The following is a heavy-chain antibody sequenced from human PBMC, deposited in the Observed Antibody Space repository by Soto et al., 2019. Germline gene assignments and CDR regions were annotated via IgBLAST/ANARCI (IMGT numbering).Heavy chain of an antibody. V-gene: IGHV4-31*03. CDR1: GGNISSGGYC. CDR3: ARDFLLDGSEIYDYYYYGMDV. J-gene: IGHJ6*02. Sequence: PLETLCLPYTVSGGNISSGGYCWSLIHQPPGKGLELIGYIYYSGSTYYNPSLKSRVSISVDTSGNQFSLKLSSVTAADTAAYYCARDFLLDGSEIYDYYYYGMDVWGQGTTVTVSS. D-gene: IGHD3-10*01. CDR2: IYYSGST.